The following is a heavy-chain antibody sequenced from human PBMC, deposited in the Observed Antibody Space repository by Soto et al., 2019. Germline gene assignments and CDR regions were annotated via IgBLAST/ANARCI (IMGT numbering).Heavy chain of an antibody. CDR2: ISYDGTKT. V-gene: IGHV3-30*18. J-gene: IGHJ4*02. CDR1: GFTFSIYA. Sequence: QVQLVESGGGVVQPGRSLRVSCAASGFTFSIYAMHWVRQAPGTGLEWVAVISYDGTKTYYADSVKGRFTISRDNSKNTVYLQMNSLRDEDTAVYACAKDRGARRKWLLDPFDYWGQGTLVTVSP. D-gene: IGHD5-12*01. CDR3: AKDRGARRKWLLDPFDY.